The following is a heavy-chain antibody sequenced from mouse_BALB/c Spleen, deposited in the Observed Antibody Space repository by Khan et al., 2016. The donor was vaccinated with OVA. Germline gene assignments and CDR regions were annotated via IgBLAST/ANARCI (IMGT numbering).Heavy chain of an antibody. J-gene: IGHJ4*01. CDR1: GFSLTSYG. CDR2: IWGDGNT. V-gene: IGHV2-3*01. Sequence: QVQLKQSGPGLVAPSQSLSITCTVSGFSLTSYGVSWVRQPPGKGLEWLGVIWGDGNTNYHSTLISRLSISKDDSKSQVFLKLNSLQTDDTATYYCVKQNPGTLYAVDYWGQGTSVTVSS. D-gene: IGHD1-1*02. CDR3: VKQNPGTLYAVDY.